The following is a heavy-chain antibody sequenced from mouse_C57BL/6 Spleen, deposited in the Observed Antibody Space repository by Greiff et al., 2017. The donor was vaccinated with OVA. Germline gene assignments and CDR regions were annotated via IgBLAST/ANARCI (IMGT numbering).Heavy chain of an antibody. CDR1: GYTFTSYW. Sequence: QVQLQQPGAELVMPGASVKLSCKASGYTFTSYWMHWVKQRPGQGLEWIGEIDPSDSYTNYNQKFKGKSTLTVDKSSSTAYMQLSSLTSEDSAVYYCARGGGYDRVDYFDYWGQGTTLTVSS. V-gene: IGHV1-69*01. J-gene: IGHJ2*01. D-gene: IGHD2-2*01. CDR2: IDPSDSYT. CDR3: ARGGGYDRVDYFDY.